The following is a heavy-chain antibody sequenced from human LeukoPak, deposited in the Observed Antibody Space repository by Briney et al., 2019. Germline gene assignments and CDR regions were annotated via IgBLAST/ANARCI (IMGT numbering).Heavy chain of an antibody. Sequence: PSETLSLTCTVSGGSISSSSYYWGWIRQPPGKGLEWIGSIYYSGSTYYNPSLKSRVTISVDTSKNHFSLKLSSVTAADTAVYYCATGAGYNYGSNWFDPWGQGTPVTVSS. J-gene: IGHJ5*02. V-gene: IGHV4-39*02. D-gene: IGHD5-18*01. CDR3: ATGAGYNYGSNWFDP. CDR2: IYYSGST. CDR1: GGSISSSSYY.